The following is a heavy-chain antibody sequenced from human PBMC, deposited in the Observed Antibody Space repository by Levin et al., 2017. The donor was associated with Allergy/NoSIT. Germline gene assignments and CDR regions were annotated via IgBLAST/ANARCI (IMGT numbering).Heavy chain of an antibody. D-gene: IGHD6-13*01. CDR2: ISSSSSYI. CDR1: GFTFSSYS. V-gene: IGHV3-21*01. J-gene: IGHJ4*02. Sequence: GGSLRLSCAASGFTFSSYSMNWVRQAPGKGLEWVSSISSSSSYIYYADSVKGRFTISRDNAKNSLYLQMNSLRAEDTAVYYCARDNGCDSSSCGIRGQGTLVTVSS. CDR3: ARDNGCDSSSCGI.